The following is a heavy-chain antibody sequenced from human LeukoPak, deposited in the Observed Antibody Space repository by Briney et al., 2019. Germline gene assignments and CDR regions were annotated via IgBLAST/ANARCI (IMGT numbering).Heavy chain of an antibody. Sequence: PSETLSLTCTVSGYSISSGYYWGWIRQPPGKGLAWIGSIYHSGSTYYNPSLKSRVTISVDTSKNQFSLKLSSVTAADTAVYYCARGVGSGYTDYWGQGALVTVSS. CDR1: GYSISSGYY. V-gene: IGHV4-38-2*02. D-gene: IGHD3-22*01. CDR3: ARGVGSGYTDY. CDR2: IYHSGST. J-gene: IGHJ4*02.